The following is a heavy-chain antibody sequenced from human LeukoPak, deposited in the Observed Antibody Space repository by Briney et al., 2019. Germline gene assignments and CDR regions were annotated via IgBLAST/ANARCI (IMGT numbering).Heavy chain of an antibody. Sequence: PGGSLRLSCAASGFTFSSNYMNWVRQAPGKGLEWVSVIYSDSNTYYADSVKGRFTISRDISKNTLYLQMNSLRAEDTAVYYCARVLGSGTYKYFDDWGQGTLVTVSS. V-gene: IGHV3-53*01. CDR2: IYSDSNT. D-gene: IGHD3-10*01. J-gene: IGHJ4*02. CDR1: GFTFSSNY. CDR3: ARVLGSGTYKYFDD.